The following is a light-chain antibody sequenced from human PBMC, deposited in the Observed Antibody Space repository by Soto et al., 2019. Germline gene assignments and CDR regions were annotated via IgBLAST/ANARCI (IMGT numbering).Light chain of an antibody. CDR1: QSVSSN. J-gene: IGKJ2*01. V-gene: IGKV3-15*01. CDR2: GAS. CDR3: QQYNNWPRT. Sequence: EIVMTQSPATLSVSPGERATLSCRASQSVSSNLAWYQQKPGQAPRLLIYGASTRATGIPARFSGSGSGTEFTLTISSLQSEDFAVYYCQQYNNWPRTFCQGTKLEIK.